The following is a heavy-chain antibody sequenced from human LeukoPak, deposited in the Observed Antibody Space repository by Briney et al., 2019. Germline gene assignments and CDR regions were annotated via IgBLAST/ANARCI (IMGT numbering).Heavy chain of an antibody. J-gene: IGHJ4*02. CDR1: GFTFSSYG. D-gene: IGHD6-6*01. Sequence: PGRSLRLSCAASGFTFSSYGMHWVRQAPGKGLEWVAVIWYDGSNKYYADSVKGRFTISRDNSKNTLYLQMNSLRAEDTAVYYCARDRLYSSSAYFDYWGQGTLVTVSS. V-gene: IGHV3-33*08. CDR2: IWYDGSNK. CDR3: ARDRLYSSSAYFDY.